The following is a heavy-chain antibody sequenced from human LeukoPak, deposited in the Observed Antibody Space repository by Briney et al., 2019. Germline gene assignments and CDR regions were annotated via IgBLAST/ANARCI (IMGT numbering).Heavy chain of an antibody. D-gene: IGHD2-15*01. Sequence: PGGSLRLSCAASGFTFSSYGMHWVRQAPGKGLEWVAFIRYDGSNKYYADSVKGRFTISRDNPKNTLYLQMNSLRAEDTAVYYCAKSARRYCSGGSCYYFDYWGQGTLVTVSS. V-gene: IGHV3-30*02. J-gene: IGHJ4*02. CDR3: AKSARRYCSGGSCYYFDY. CDR1: GFTFSSYG. CDR2: IRYDGSNK.